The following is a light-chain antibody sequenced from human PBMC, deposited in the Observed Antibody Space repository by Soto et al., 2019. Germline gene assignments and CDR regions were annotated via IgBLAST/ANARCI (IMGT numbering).Light chain of an antibody. CDR1: SSDVGGYNY. J-gene: IGLJ2*01. Sequence: QSVLTQPASVSGSPGQSITISCTGTSSDVGGYNYVSWYQQHPGKAPKLMIYDVSNRPSGVSNRFSGSKSGNTASLTISGLQAEDEADYYCSSYTSGTRVFGGGTKLTVL. CDR2: DVS. CDR3: SSYTSGTRV. V-gene: IGLV2-14*01.